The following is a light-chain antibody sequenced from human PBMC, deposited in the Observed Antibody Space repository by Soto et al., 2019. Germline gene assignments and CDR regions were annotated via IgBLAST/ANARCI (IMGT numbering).Light chain of an antibody. J-gene: IGKJ4*01. V-gene: IGKV3-20*01. Sequence: EIVLTQSPGTLSLSPGERATLSCRASQSVSSSYLAWYQQKPRQAPRLLIYGASSRATGIPDRFRGSGSGPDFTPNTSTLETPDFGVYSSPHYRILGLSFGGQTPEAIK. CDR2: GAS. CDR3: PHYRILGLS. CDR1: QSVSSSY.